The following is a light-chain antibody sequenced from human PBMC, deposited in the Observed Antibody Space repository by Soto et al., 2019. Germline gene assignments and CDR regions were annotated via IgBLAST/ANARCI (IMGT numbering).Light chain of an antibody. CDR3: QQYGSSRPIT. V-gene: IGKV3-20*01. J-gene: IGKJ5*01. CDR1: QSVSSSY. Sequence: EIVLTQSPGTLSLPPGERATLSCRASQSVSSSYLAWYQQKPGQAPRLLIYAASGRATGLPDRFSGSGSGTDFTLTISRLEPEDFAVYYCQQYGSSRPITFGQGTRLEIK. CDR2: AAS.